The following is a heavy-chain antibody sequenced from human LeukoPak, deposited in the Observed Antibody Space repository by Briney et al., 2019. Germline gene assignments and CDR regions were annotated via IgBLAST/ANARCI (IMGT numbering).Heavy chain of an antibody. V-gene: IGHV3-66*01. CDR2: IYTGERT. CDR3: ARDVPPAADAFDI. J-gene: IGHJ3*02. D-gene: IGHD6-13*01. CDR1: GFIVSSHY. Sequence: GGSLRLSCAASGFIVSSHYMNWVRQAPGKGLEWVSVIYTGERTYYADSVKGRFIISRDNSKNTVSLQMNSLRAEDTAVYYCARDVPPAADAFDIWGHGTMVSVSS.